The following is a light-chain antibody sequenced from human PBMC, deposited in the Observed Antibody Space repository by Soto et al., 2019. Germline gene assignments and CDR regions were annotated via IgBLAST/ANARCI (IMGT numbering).Light chain of an antibody. V-gene: IGLV2-14*01. Sequence: QSVLTQPASXSGSPGQSITISCTGTSSDVGGYNYVSWYQQHPGKAPKLMIYDVSNRPSGVSNRFSGSKSGNTASLTISGLQAEDEADSYCSSYTSSSTLFGTGTKVTVL. J-gene: IGLJ1*01. CDR3: SSYTSSSTL. CDR1: SSDVGGYNY. CDR2: DVS.